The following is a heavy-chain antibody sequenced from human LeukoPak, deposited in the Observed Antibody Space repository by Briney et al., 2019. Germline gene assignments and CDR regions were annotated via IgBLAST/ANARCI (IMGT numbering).Heavy chain of an antibody. CDR1: GFTFDDYA. CDR2: ISWNSGSI. V-gene: IGHV3-9*01. D-gene: IGHD5-12*01. CDR3: AKAPWRYSTAIIPCPFDP. J-gene: IGHJ5*02. Sequence: GGSLRLSCAASGFTFDDYAMHWVRQAPGKGLEWVSGISWNSGSIGYADSVKGRFTISRDNAKNSLYLQMNSLRAEDTALYYCAKAPWRYSTAIIPCPFDPWGQGTLVTVSS.